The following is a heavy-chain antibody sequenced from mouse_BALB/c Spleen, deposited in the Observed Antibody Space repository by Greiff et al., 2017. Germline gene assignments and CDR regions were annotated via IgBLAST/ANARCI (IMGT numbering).Heavy chain of an antibody. CDR2: ISDGGSYT. V-gene: IGHV5-4*02. Sequence: DVKLVESGGGLVKPGGSLKLSCAASGFTFSDYYMYWVRQTPEKRLEWVATISDGGSYTYYPDSVKGRFTISRDNAKNNLYLQMSSLKSEDTAMYYCARDRNYGNYAMDYWGQGTSVTVSS. J-gene: IGHJ4*01. CDR3: ARDRNYGNYAMDY. D-gene: IGHD1-1*01. CDR1: GFTFSDYY.